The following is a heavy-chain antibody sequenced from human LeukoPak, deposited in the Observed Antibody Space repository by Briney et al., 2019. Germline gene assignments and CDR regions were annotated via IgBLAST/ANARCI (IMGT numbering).Heavy chain of an antibody. CDR3: ARDLYSGSYLYSFDY. CDR2: IYTSGNT. Sequence: PSETLSLTCTVSGGSISSYFWSWIRQPAGGGLEWVGRIYTSGNTNYKPSLKSRVAMSVDSSKNQFSLRLSSVTAADTAVYYCARDLYSGSYLYSFDYWGQGTLVTVSS. J-gene: IGHJ4*02. CDR1: GGSISSYF. V-gene: IGHV4-4*07. D-gene: IGHD1-26*01.